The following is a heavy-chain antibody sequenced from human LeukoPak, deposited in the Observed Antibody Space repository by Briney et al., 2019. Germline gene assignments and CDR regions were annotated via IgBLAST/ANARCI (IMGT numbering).Heavy chain of an antibody. CDR1: GFTFSSYS. Sequence: GGSLRLSCAASGFTFSSYSMNWVRPAPGKGLEWVSYICSSGRTMYYADSVKGRFTISRDNAKNSLYLQMNSLRAEDTAVYYCAREATRISPALDVWGKGTTVTISS. V-gene: IGHV3-48*04. CDR3: AREATRISPALDV. J-gene: IGHJ6*04. D-gene: IGHD2-15*01. CDR2: ICSSGRTM.